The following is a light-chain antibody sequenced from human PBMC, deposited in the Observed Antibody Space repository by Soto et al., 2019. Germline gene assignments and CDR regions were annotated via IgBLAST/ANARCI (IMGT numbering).Light chain of an antibody. V-gene: IGKV3-15*01. CDR3: QQYNNWSPWT. Sequence: EIVMTQSPATLSVSPGERATLSCMASQSVSSNLAWYQQKPGQAPRLLIYGASTRATGIPARFSGSGSGTELTLTISSLQSEDFAVYYCQQYNNWSPWTFGQGIKVEIK. J-gene: IGKJ1*01. CDR1: QSVSSN. CDR2: GAS.